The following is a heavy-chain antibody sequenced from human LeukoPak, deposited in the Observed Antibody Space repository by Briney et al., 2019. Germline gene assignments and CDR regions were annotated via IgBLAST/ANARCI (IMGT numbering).Heavy chain of an antibody. Sequence: GGSLRLSCAASGFTFSSYAMHWVRQAPGKGLEWVAVISYDGSNKYYADSVKGRFTISRDNSKNTLYLQMNSLRAEDTAVYYCARGLRYFDWLFATFDYWGQGTLVTVSS. J-gene: IGHJ4*02. V-gene: IGHV3-30*04. CDR2: ISYDGSNK. D-gene: IGHD3-9*01. CDR3: ARGLRYFDWLFATFDY. CDR1: GFTFSSYA.